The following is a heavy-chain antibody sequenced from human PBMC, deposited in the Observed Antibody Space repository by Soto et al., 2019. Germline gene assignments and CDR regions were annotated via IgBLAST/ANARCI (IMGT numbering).Heavy chain of an antibody. CDR1: GYAFSSYG. CDR2: ISAYNGNT. V-gene: IGHV1-18*04. D-gene: IGHD1-26*01. J-gene: IGHJ4*02. CDR3: ARDPGTYSGSYRY. Sequence: QVQMVQSGAEVKKPGASVEVSCKASGYAFSSYGISWVRQAPGQGREWMGWISAYNGNTKYAEGFQGRVTMTTDTYTSTAYMDLRNLRSDDTAVYYCARDPGTYSGSYRYWGQGTLVTVSS.